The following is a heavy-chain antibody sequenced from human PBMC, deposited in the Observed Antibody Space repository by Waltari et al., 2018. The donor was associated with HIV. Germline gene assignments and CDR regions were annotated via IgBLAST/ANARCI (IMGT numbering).Heavy chain of an antibody. CDR3: VKDSCTSGASCSDSYWYLPF. J-gene: IGHJ2*01. V-gene: IGHV3-74*01. CDR1: GFVFGSHW. CDR2: IDNDGAVR. Sequence: VESGGTPVQTGGSLRLSCKASGFVFGSHWMHWVRQSPGKGLVWVARIDNDGAVRKYADSVRGRFTISRDNAKNTLFLDMKGLRVEDSAVYYCVKDSCTSGASCSDSYWYLPFWGRGTLVTVSS. D-gene: IGHD2-15*01.